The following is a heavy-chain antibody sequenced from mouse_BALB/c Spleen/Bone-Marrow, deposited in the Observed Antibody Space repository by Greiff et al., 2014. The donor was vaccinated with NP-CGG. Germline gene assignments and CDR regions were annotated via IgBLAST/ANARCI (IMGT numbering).Heavy chain of an antibody. J-gene: IGHJ4*01. CDR1: GYTFSSYW. CDR2: ILPGSDST. CDR3: ASWCYDGYFYSMDY. D-gene: IGHD2-3*01. V-gene: IGHV1-9*01. Sequence: QVQLQQSGAELMKPGASVKISCKASGYTFSSYWIEWVKQRPGHGLEWIGEILPGSDSTNYNEKLKGKATFTADTSSNTAYIQLSSLTSEDSAVYYCASWCYDGYFYSMDYWGQGTSVTVSS.